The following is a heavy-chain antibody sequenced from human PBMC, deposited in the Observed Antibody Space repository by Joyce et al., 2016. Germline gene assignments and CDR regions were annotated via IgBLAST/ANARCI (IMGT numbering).Heavy chain of an antibody. CDR1: GFTFSTYL. J-gene: IGHJ4*02. CDR2: IQQDGSGK. CDR3: VRDIDY. V-gene: IGHV3-7*01. Sequence: EIQLVESGGGLVQPGGSLRLSCAASGFTFSTYLMSWVRQAPGKGLEWVANIQQDGSGKYYVDSVKGRFTISRDNAKNSLYLQMNSLRAEDTAMYYCVRDIDYWGQGTLVTVSS.